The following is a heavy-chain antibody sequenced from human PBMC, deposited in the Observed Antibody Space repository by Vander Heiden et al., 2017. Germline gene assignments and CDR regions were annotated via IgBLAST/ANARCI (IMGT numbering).Heavy chain of an antibody. J-gene: IGHJ4*02. CDR3: ARGVSATGFDY. CDR2: TYYRSEWYN. CDR1: GDSVSSNSAA. V-gene: IGHV6-1*01. D-gene: IGHD2-21*01. Sequence: QVQLQQSGPGLVKPSQTLSLTCAISGDSVSSNSAAWTWIRQSPSRGLEWLGRTYYRSEWYNHYAGSVKSRRAISPDTSKNQFSLQLNSVTPEDTAVYYCARGVSATGFDYWGQGTLVTVSS.